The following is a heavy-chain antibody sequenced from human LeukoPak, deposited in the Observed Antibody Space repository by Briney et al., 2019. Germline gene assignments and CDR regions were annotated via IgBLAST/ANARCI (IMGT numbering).Heavy chain of an antibody. CDR2: XXGSGGST. D-gene: IGHD5-18*01. CDR3: AKGGVGYSYGPVHDY. V-gene: IGHV3-23*01. CDR1: GFTFSNYA. J-gene: IGHJ4*02. Sequence: GGSLRLSCAASGFTFSNYAMSWVRQTPGKGLXXXXXXXGSGGSTYYADSVKGRFTISRDNSKNTLYLQMNSLRAEDTAVYYFAKGGVGYSYGPVHDYWGQGTLVTVSS.